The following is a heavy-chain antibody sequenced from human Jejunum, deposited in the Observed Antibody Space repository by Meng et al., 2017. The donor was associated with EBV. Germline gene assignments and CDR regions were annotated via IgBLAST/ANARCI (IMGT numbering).Heavy chain of an antibody. V-gene: IGHV1-8*01. CDR3: ARGDGYNLY. Sequence: VQVVRFGAEVKKAGSSGKVSCKASGYTLTTPHINWVRQATGQGVEYMGWMSPDNGDTGYAQNFQGRLTMTRDTSISTAYMELSSLTSDDTAVYYCARGDGYNLYWGQGTLVTVSS. D-gene: IGHD5-24*01. CDR2: MSPDNGDT. CDR1: GYTLTTPH. J-gene: IGHJ4*02.